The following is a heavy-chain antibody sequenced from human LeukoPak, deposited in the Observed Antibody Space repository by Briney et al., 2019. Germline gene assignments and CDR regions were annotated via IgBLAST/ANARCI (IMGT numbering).Heavy chain of an antibody. Sequence: GGSLRLSCAASGFTFSSYSMTWVRQAPGKGLEWVSSISTSSNYIYYANSVKGRFTISRDNAENSLYLQMNSLRAEDTAVYYCAREGEGYCSTTSCYKGFDYWGQGTLVTVSS. J-gene: IGHJ4*02. D-gene: IGHD2-2*02. V-gene: IGHV3-21*01. CDR3: AREGEGYCSTTSCYKGFDY. CDR1: GFTFSSYS. CDR2: ISTSSNYI.